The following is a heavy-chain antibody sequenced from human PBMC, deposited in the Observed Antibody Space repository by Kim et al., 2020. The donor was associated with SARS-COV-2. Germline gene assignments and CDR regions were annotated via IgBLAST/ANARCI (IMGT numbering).Heavy chain of an antibody. J-gene: IGHJ1*01. V-gene: IGHV1-24*01. D-gene: IGHD6-19*01. CDR3: ATDIDSSGSYEH. Sequence: IYAQKFQGRVTMTEDTSTDTAYMELSSLRSEDTAVYYCATDIDSSGSYEHWGQGTLVTVSS.